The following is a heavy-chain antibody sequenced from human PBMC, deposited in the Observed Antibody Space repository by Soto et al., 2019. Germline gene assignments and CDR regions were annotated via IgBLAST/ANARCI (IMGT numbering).Heavy chain of an antibody. CDR2: FDPEDGET. CDR3: ATGRWWELPFDY. Sequence: ASVKVSCKVSGYTLTELAMHWVRQAPGKGLEWMGGFDPEDGETIYAQKFQGRVAMTEDTSTDTAYMELSSLRSEDTAVYYCATGRWWELPFDYWGQGTLVTVSS. D-gene: IGHD2-15*01. V-gene: IGHV1-24*01. CDR1: GYTLTELA. J-gene: IGHJ4*02.